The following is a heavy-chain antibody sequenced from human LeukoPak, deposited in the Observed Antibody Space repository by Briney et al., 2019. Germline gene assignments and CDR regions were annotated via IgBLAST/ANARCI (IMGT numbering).Heavy chain of an antibody. D-gene: IGHD2-21*02. J-gene: IGHJ2*01. CDR1: GFTFSRYD. Sequence: GGSLRLSCAASGFTFSRYDMHWVRQDTGRGLEWVSAVGTAGDTYYPGSVKGRFTISRENAKNSLYLQMNSLRAEDTAVYYCVRDTAVAAKFGNWHFDLWGRGTLVTVSS. V-gene: IGHV3-13*01. CDR3: VRDTAVAAKFGNWHFDL. CDR2: VGTAGDT.